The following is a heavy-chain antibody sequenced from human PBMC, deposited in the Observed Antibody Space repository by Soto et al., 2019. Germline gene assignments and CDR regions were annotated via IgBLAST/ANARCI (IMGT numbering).Heavy chain of an antibody. V-gene: IGHV3-11*06. J-gene: IGHJ6*02. CDR2: ISSSSSYT. CDR3: ARGYIVGATVRYYYYGMDV. CDR1: GFTFSDYY. Sequence: GGSLRLSCAASGFTFSDYYMSWIRQAPGKGLEWVSYISSSSSYTNYADSVKGRFTISRDNAKNSLYLQMNSLRAEDTAVYYCARGYIVGATVRYYYYGMDVWGQGTTVTVSS. D-gene: IGHD1-26*01.